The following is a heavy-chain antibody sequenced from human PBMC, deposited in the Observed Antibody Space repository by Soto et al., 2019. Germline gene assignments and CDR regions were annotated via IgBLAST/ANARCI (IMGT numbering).Heavy chain of an antibody. J-gene: IGHJ6*02. CDR1: YGSNSSGDYY. V-gene: IGHV4-30-4*01. CDR3: ARDNRPYCGGDCYPESYYYYGMDV. CDR2: LYYRGST. D-gene: IGHD2-21*02. Sequence: SETLSLTYTFSYGSNSSGDYYWSWLRQPPGKGLVWVGYLYYRGSTYYNPSLKQRDTISVHTSKHHVSLKLSSVTAADTAVYYCARDNRPYCGGDCYPESYYYYGMDVWGQGTTVTVSS.